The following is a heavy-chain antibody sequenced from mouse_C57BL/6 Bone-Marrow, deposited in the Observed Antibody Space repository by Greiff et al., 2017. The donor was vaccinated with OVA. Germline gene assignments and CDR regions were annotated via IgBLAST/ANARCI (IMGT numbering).Heavy chain of an antibody. J-gene: IGHJ2*01. Sequence: VKLLESGPGMVKPSQSLSLTCTVTGYSITSGYDWHWIRHFPGNKLEWMGYISYSGSTNYTPSLKSRISITHDTSKNHFFLKLNSVTTEDTATYYCARELRFYDFDYWGQGTTLTGSS. CDR1: GYSITSGYD. CDR2: ISYSGST. CDR3: ARELRFYDFDY. V-gene: IGHV3-1*01. D-gene: IGHD1-1*01.